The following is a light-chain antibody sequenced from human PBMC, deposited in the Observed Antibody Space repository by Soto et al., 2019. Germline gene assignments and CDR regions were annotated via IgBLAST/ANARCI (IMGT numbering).Light chain of an antibody. CDR3: QQYNNWPPET. CDR1: QSVSSN. V-gene: IGKV3-15*01. Sequence: EIVMTQSPATLSVSPGERATLSCRASQSVSSNLAWYQQKPGQAPRLLIYGASTRATGIPARFSGSGSGTEFTLTISSLQSEDFAVYSCQQYNNWPPETFGQGTKVEI. J-gene: IGKJ1*01. CDR2: GAS.